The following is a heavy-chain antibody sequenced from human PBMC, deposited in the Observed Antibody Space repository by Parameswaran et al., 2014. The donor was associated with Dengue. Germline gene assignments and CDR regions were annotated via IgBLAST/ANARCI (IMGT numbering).Heavy chain of an antibody. V-gene: IGHV3-11*01. Sequence: RWIRQPPGKGLEWVSYISSSGSTIYYADSVKGRFTISRDNAKNSLYLQMNSLRAEDTAVYYCARGRGGYSLIPDKYYYYYMDVWGKGTTVTVSS. CDR3: ARGRGGYSLIPDKYYYYYMDV. J-gene: IGHJ6*03. CDR2: ISSSGSTI. D-gene: IGHD5-18*01.